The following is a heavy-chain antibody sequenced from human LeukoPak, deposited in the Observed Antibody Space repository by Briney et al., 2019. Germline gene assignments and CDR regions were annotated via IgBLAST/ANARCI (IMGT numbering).Heavy chain of an antibody. D-gene: IGHD2-15*01. Sequence: PSETLSLTCAVSGYSISSGYYWGWIRQPPGKGLEWIGSLYHSGSTFYNPSPKSRVTMSVDTSKNQFSLKLSSVTAADTAVYYCTRVYCSGDSCYHFDYWGQGTLVTVSS. CDR2: LYHSGST. V-gene: IGHV4-38-2*01. J-gene: IGHJ4*02. CDR1: GYSISSGYY. CDR3: TRVYCSGDSCYHFDY.